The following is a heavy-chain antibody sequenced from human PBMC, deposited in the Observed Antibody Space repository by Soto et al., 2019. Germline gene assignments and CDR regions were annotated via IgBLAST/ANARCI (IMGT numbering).Heavy chain of an antibody. J-gene: IGHJ6*02. CDR1: GYTFTGYY. CDR2: INPNSGGT. CDR3: ARGVSYDFWSGYYTGGHYYYYGMDV. Sequence: ASVNVSCKSSGYTFTGYYIHWGRQAPGQGLECMGWINPNSGGTNYAQKFQGWVTMTRDTSISTAYMELSRLRSDDTAVYYCARGVSYDFWSGYYTGGHYYYYGMDVWGQGTTVTVSS. D-gene: IGHD3-3*01. V-gene: IGHV1-2*04.